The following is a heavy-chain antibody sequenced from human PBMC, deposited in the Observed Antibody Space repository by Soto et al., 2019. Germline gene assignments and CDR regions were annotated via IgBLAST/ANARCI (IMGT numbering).Heavy chain of an antibody. V-gene: IGHV2-5*02. CDR2: IYWDDDK. CDR3: AHEFSDNWNDDGITFDN. CDR1: GFSLSTSGVG. J-gene: IGHJ4*02. D-gene: IGHD1-20*01. Sequence: QITLKESGPTLVKPTQTLTLTCTFSGFSLSTSGVGVGWIRQPPGKALEWLALIYWDDDKRYSPSLKSRLTSTQDTSTSQVVLTMTNMDPVDTATYYCAHEFSDNWNDDGITFDNWGQGTLVTVSS.